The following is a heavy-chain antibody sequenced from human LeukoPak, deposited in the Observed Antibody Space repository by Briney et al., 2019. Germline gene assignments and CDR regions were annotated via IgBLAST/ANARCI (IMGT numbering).Heavy chain of an antibody. J-gene: IGHJ4*02. CDR3: ARARDFDY. V-gene: IGHV3-66*01. CDR2: IHTGGRT. Sequence: GGSLRLSCAVSGFIVSGNFMNWVRQAPGKGLEWVSVIHTGGRTYYADSVKGRFVISRDSSKNMLYLQMNSLRVEDTAVYYCARARDFDYWGQGTLVTVSS. CDR1: GFIVSGNF.